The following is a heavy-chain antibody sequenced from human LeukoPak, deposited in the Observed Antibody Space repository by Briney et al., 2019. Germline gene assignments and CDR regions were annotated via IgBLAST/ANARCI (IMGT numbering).Heavy chain of an antibody. Sequence: GGSVRLSCAASGFSFDDYAMSWVRQAPGKGLEWVSGINWSGVSTGYADSVKGRFTISRDNTKNSLFLQLNSLRAEDTAFYYCAKGKDTLNPYWYFDVWGRGTLVSVSS. D-gene: IGHD5-18*01. CDR2: INWSGVST. J-gene: IGHJ2*01. CDR1: GFSFDDYA. CDR3: AKGKDTLNPYWYFDV. V-gene: IGHV3-20*04.